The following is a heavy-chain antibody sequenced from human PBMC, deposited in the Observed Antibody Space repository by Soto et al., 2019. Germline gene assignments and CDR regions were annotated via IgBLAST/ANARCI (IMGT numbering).Heavy chain of an antibody. CDR1: GGSSSASY. J-gene: IGHJ4*02. V-gene: IGHV4-34*01. Sequence: QVRLHQWGAGVLKPSETLSLTCAVYGGSSSASYWGWIRQPPGKGLEWLGEVTHGGSTNYNPSLKSRLTMSIDTSKTHFSLKMTSVTAADTAVYYCATRDSLGYYLAYWGQGTLVTVSS. D-gene: IGHD5-12*01. CDR3: ATRDSLGYYLAY. CDR2: VTHGGST.